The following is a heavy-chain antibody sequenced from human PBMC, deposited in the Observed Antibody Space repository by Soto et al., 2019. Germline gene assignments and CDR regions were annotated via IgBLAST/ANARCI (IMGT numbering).Heavy chain of an antibody. J-gene: IGHJ3*02. CDR2: IYYSGST. Sequence: SETLSLTCTVSGGSISSYYWSWIRQPPGKGLEWIGYIYYSGSTNYNPSLKSRVTISVDTSKNQFSLKLSSVTAADTAVYYCARDLTITVGSVHAFDIWGQGTMVTV. CDR3: ARDLTITVGSVHAFDI. D-gene: IGHD5-12*01. V-gene: IGHV4-59*01. CDR1: GGSISSYY.